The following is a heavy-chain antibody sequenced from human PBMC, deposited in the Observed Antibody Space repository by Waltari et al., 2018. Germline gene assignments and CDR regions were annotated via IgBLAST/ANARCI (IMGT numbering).Heavy chain of an antibody. CDR2: INASNGNT. Sequence: QVQLVQSGAEVKKPGASVKVSCKASGYTFTSYAMHWVRQAPGQRLEWMGWINASNGNTKYSQKFQGRVTITRDTSASTAYMELSSLRSEDTAVYYCARNLTDYYGMDVWGQGTTVTVSS. CDR3: ARNLTDYYGMDV. J-gene: IGHJ6*02. V-gene: IGHV1-3*01. CDR1: GYTFTSYA.